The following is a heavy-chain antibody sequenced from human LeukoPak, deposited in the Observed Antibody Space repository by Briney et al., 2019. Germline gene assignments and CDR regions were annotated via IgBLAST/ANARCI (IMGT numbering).Heavy chain of an antibody. CDR3: ARVSGSYDYYYYMDV. D-gene: IGHD1-26*01. V-gene: IGHV4-61*02. Sequence: SSETLSLTCTVSGGSISSGSYYWTWIRQPARKGLEWIGLIYSRGSTNYNPSLKSRVTISVDTSKNQFSLKLNSVTAADTAVYYCARVSGSYDYYYYMDVWGKGTTVTISS. CDR1: GGSISSGSYY. CDR2: IYSRGST. J-gene: IGHJ6*03.